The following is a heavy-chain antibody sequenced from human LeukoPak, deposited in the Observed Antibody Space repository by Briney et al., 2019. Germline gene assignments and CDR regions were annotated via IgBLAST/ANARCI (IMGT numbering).Heavy chain of an antibody. V-gene: IGHV3-13*01. CDR2: ITSSGDA. CDR1: GFTFNTYD. CDR3: ARVSWDRGIIGAFDI. J-gene: IGHJ3*02. Sequence: GGSLRLSCAASGFTFNTYDMHWVRQTTGKGLEWVSLITSSGDASYADSVRGRFTISRENAKNSFCLQVNSLSAGDTAVYYCARVSWDRGIIGAFDIWGQGTMVTVSS. D-gene: IGHD3-10*01.